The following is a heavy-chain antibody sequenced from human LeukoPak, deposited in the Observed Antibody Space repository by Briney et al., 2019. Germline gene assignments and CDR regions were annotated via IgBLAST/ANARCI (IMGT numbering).Heavy chain of an antibody. V-gene: IGHV1-18*04. CDR2: IISYNGTT. CDR1: GSTFTNYG. J-gene: IGHJ6*03. D-gene: IGHD1-1*01. Sequence: ASVTVSRKTSGSTFTNYGINWVRQAPAQGLERVGWIISYNGTTNYAQKLQGRITMTTDTSTSTAYMKLRSLRSDDTAVYYCARVGRPDYYYSMDVWGKGTTVTVSS. CDR3: ARVGRPDYYYSMDV.